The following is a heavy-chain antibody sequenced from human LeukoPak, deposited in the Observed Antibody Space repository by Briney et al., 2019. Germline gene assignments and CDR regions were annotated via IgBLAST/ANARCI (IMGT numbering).Heavy chain of an antibody. J-gene: IGHJ3*02. Sequence: RGSLRLSCAASGFTFSSYGMHWVRQAPGKGLEWVAFIRYDGSNKYYADSVKGRFTISRDNSKNTLYLQMNSLRAEDTAVYYCAVRGDDAFDIWGQGTMVTVSS. CDR3: AVRGDDAFDI. CDR1: GFTFSSYG. V-gene: IGHV3-30*02. D-gene: IGHD3-10*01. CDR2: IRYDGSNK.